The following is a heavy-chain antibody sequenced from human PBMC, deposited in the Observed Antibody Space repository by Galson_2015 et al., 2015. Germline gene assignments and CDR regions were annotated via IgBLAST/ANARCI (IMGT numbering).Heavy chain of an antibody. Sequence: ALRLCCAASGFTFDESAMDWFRHTAGKGLEWVADISWARGGKGDEGSEEGRFTISRDNAKNSLYLQMNSLRAEYTALYYCAQELVAVSMFRGVPVKYFYYGMDVWGQGTTVTVSS. CDR2: ISWARGGK. D-gene: IGHD3-10*01. CDR3: AQELVAVSMFRGVPVKYFYYGMDV. J-gene: IGHJ6*02. V-gene: IGHV3-9*01. CDR1: GFTFDESA.